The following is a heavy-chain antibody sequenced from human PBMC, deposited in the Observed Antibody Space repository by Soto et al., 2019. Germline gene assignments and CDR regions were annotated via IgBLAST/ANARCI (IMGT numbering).Heavy chain of an antibody. J-gene: IGHJ4*02. V-gene: IGHV3-15*07. Sequence: PGGSLRLSCAASGFSITNTWMHWVRQAPGKGLEWVGRVKSKADGGTADYAAPVKGRFTVSRDDSKNTQYLQMNSLKMEDTAVYYCNSYPDFSAGPTPLWGQGPLVTLSS. D-gene: IGHD3-3*01. CDR2: VKSKADGGTA. CDR3: NSYPDFSAGPTPL. CDR1: GFSITNTW.